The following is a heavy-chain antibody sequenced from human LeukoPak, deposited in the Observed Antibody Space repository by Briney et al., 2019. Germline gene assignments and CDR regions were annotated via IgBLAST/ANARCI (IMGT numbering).Heavy chain of an antibody. CDR3: ARVPMAKAFDI. CDR2: INHSGST. CDR1: GGSFSGYY. J-gene: IGHJ3*02. Sequence: PSETLSLTCAVYGGSFSGYYWSWSRQPPGKGLEWIGEINHSGSTNYNPSLKSRVTISVDTSKNQFSLKLSSVTAADTAVYYCARVPMAKAFDIWGQGTMVTVSS. V-gene: IGHV4-34*01. D-gene: IGHD5-24*01.